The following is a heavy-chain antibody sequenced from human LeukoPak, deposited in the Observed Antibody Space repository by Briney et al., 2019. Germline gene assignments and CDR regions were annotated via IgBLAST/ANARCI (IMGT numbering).Heavy chain of an antibody. D-gene: IGHD3-3*01. Sequence: ASVKVSCKASGYTFTSYGISWVRQAPGQGLEWMGWISAYNGNTNYAQKLQGRVTMTTDTSTSTAYMELRSLRSDDTAVYYCARGYYDFWSGYYTRYYYYGMDVWGQGTTVTVSS. V-gene: IGHV1-18*01. CDR3: ARGYYDFWSGYYTRYYYYGMDV. CDR2: ISAYNGNT. CDR1: GYTFTSYG. J-gene: IGHJ6*02.